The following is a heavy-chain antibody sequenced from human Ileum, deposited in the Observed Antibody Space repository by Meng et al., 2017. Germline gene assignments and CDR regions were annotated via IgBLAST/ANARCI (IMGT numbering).Heavy chain of an antibody. V-gene: IGHV4-61*01. Sequence: QESGTRRVRPGETLSHHSTVSSGSVSSGTNYWTWSRHPSAKGLEWIGFIHSSGNTNYNPSLKTRVSITVHTAKNQFSLIQISVPAADTAVYYCARRSGSYFLSGFAYWGQGTLVTVSS. CDR2: IHSSGNT. CDR3: ARRSGSYFLSGFAY. D-gene: IGHD1-26*01. J-gene: IGHJ4*02. CDR1: SGSVSSGTNY.